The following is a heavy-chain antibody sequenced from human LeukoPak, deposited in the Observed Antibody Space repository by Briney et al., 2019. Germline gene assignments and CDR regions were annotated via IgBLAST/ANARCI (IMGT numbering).Heavy chain of an antibody. Sequence: ASVKVSCKASGYTFTSYGISWVRQAPGQGLEWMGRINPYNGDTSYAQRFQGRVTMTTDTSTTTAYMELRSLRSDDTAVYYCGEGDYWGQGTLVTVSS. CDR1: GYTFTSYG. CDR3: GEGDY. J-gene: IGHJ4*02. CDR2: INPYNGDT. V-gene: IGHV1-18*01.